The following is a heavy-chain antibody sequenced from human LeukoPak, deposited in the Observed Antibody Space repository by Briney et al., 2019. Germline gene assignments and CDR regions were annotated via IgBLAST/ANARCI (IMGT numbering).Heavy chain of an antibody. J-gene: IGHJ4*02. D-gene: IGHD6-19*01. V-gene: IGHV4-4*07. CDR3: ARGGPYSSGQYYFDY. CDR2: IYTSGST. CDR1: GGSISSYY. Sequence: RSSETLSLTCTVSGGSISSYYWSWIRQPAGKGLEWIGRIYTSGSTNYNPSLKSRVTMSVDTSKNQFSLKLSSVTAADTAVYYCARGGPYSSGQYYFDYWGQGTLVTVSS.